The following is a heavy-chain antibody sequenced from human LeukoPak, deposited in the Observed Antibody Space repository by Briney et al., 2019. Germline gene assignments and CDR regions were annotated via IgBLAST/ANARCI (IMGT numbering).Heavy chain of an antibody. J-gene: IGHJ6*02. Sequence: GGSLRLSCAASGFTLSSNYMSWVRQAAGKGLEWVSVIYSGGSTYYADSVKGRFTISRDNSKNTLYLQMNSLRAEDTAVYYCARGKAAAGTGYYYYGMDVWGQGTTVTVSS. CDR1: GFTLSSNY. V-gene: IGHV3-66*01. CDR2: IYSGGST. CDR3: ARGKAAAGTGYYYYGMDV. D-gene: IGHD6-13*01.